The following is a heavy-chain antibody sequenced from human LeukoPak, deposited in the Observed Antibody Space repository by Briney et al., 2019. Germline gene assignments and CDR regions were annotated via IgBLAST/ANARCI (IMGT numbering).Heavy chain of an antibody. CDR1: GFTFSSFS. D-gene: IGHD2-2*01. CDR2: ISSSSSYI. J-gene: IGHJ5*02. V-gene: IGHV3-21*01. Sequence: GGSLRLSCAASGFTFSSFSMNWVRQAPGKGLEWVSSISSSSSYIYYADSVKGRFTISRDNAKNSLYLQMDSLRAEDTAVYYCASYCSSTSCYNWFDPWGQGTLVTVSS. CDR3: ASYCSSTSCYNWFDP.